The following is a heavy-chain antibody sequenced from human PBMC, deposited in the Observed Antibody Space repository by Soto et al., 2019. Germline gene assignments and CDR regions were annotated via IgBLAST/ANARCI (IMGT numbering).Heavy chain of an antibody. CDR2: IWFDSSHS. Sequence: QVQLVESGGGVVQPGGSLRLSCEASGFPFSAYGMHWIRQAPSKGLEWVAVIWFDSSHSFYADSVQGRFTVSRDNSKNTQYLQMSSLRAEDTAVYYCARYSSNSYYFDYWGQGALVTVSS. V-gene: IGHV3-33*01. D-gene: IGHD6-13*01. CDR1: GFPFSAYG. J-gene: IGHJ4*02. CDR3: ARYSSNSYYFDY.